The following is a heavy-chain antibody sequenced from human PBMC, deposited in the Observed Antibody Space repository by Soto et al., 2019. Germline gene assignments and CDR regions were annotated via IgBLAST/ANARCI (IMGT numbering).Heavy chain of an antibody. CDR1: SGSISSSTW. CDR2: THHIGNT. V-gene: IGHV4-4*02. Sequence: SETLSLTCAVSSGSISSSTWWTWVRQPPGKGLEWIGETHHIGNTNYNPSLESRVTISIDKSKNQFSLKLTSVTATDTAVYYCARHVNLPLAGTGFESWGRGTLVTVS. J-gene: IGHJ4*02. CDR3: ARHVNLPLAGTGFES. D-gene: IGHD6-19*01.